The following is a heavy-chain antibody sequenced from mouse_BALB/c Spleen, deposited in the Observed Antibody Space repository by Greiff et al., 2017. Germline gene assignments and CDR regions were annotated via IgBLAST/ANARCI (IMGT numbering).Heavy chain of an antibody. Sequence: VQGVESGPELVRPGESVKISCKGSGYTFTDYAMHWVKQSHAKSLEWIGVISIYYDNTNYNQKFKGKATMTVDKSSSTAYMELARLTSEDSAIYYCAKGGIYYYGSSYDAMDYWGQGTSVTVSS. D-gene: IGHD1-1*01. J-gene: IGHJ4*01. CDR2: ISIYYDNT. CDR1: GYTFTDYA. V-gene: IGHV1-67*01. CDR3: AKGGIYYYGSSYDAMDY.